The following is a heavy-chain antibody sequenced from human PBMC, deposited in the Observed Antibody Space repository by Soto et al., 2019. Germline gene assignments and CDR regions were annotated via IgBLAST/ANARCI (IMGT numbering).Heavy chain of an antibody. V-gene: IGHV3-30-3*01. Sequence: QVQLVESGGGVVQPGRSLRLACVASGFTFSSYVIYWVRQAPGKGLEWVALISYDGTTQYNADSVKGRFTISRDNSKNRVFLQMNSLRPEDTAVFYCARGGSRYGFEAFDMWGQGTMVTVSS. J-gene: IGHJ3*02. CDR2: ISYDGTTQ. CDR1: GFTFSSYV. CDR3: ARGGSRYGFEAFDM. D-gene: IGHD5-18*01.